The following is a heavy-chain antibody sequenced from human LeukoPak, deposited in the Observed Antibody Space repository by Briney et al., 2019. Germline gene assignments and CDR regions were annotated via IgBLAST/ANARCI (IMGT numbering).Heavy chain of an antibody. CDR1: GFSLSSYS. D-gene: IGHD3-10*01. CDR3: ARDGGQPGGYYHYGMDV. CDR2: ISFNGRDT. J-gene: IGHJ6*02. Sequence: GGYLRLSCAASGFSLSSYSTHWVRQAPGKGLEWVAVISFNGRDTKYADSMKGRFTISRDNSKNTLYVEMNSLRPEATAVYYCARDGGQPGGYYHYGMDVWGQGTTVTVSS. V-gene: IGHV3-30*03.